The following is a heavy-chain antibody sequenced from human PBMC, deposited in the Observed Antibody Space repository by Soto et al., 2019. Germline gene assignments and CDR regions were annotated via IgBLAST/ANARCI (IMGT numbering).Heavy chain of an antibody. V-gene: IGHV4-59*12. J-gene: IGHJ4*02. Sequence: PSETLSLTCTVSGGSISNYYWNWIRQPPGKGLEWIGYIYFSGSTNYSPSLKSRVTISVDTSKHHFSLKLSSVTAADTAVYYCARAPPNSIAVAGTNFDYWGQGTLVTVSS. CDR3: ARAPPNSIAVAGTNFDY. D-gene: IGHD6-19*01. CDR2: IYFSGST. CDR1: GGSISNYY.